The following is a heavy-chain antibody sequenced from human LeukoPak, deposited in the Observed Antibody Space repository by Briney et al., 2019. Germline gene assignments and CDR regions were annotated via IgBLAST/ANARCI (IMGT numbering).Heavy chain of an antibody. Sequence: SETLSFTCAVYGGSFSGYYWSWIRQPPGKGLEWIGEINHSGSTNYNPSLKSRVTISVDTSKNQFSLKLSSVTAADTAVYYCARGRWYYYGSGSHYFDYWGQGTLVTVSS. CDR2: INHSGST. D-gene: IGHD3-10*01. V-gene: IGHV4-34*01. J-gene: IGHJ4*02. CDR1: GGSFSGYY. CDR3: ARGRWYYYGSGSHYFDY.